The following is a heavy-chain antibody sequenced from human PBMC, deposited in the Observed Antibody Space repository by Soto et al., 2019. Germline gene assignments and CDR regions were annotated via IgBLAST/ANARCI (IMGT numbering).Heavy chain of an antibody. Sequence: QVQLQQWGAGLLKPSETLSLTCAVYGGSFSGYYWSWIRQPPGKGLEWIGEINHSGSTNYHPSLKSRVTISVETSKNQFSLKLSSVTAADTAVYYCARSPPLSSSPRFDYWGQGTLVTVSS. CDR2: INHSGST. V-gene: IGHV4-34*01. J-gene: IGHJ4*02. CDR1: GGSFSGYY. CDR3: ARSPPLSSSPRFDY. D-gene: IGHD6-6*01.